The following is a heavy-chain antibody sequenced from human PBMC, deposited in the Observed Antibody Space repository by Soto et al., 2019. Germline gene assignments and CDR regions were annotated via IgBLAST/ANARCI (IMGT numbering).Heavy chain of an antibody. CDR3: AKAKFDFWSGYWSPSLDF. CDR2: INPNNGYT. Sequence: GASVKVSCKASRYTFTSYYIHWVRQAPGQGLEWMGWINPNNGYTKYTQKFQGRVTVTRDTSITTAYLELTRLQSDDTAVYYCAKAKFDFWSGYWSPSLDFRGQGTLVTVSS. V-gene: IGHV1-2*02. D-gene: IGHD3-3*01. J-gene: IGHJ4*02. CDR1: RYTFTSYY.